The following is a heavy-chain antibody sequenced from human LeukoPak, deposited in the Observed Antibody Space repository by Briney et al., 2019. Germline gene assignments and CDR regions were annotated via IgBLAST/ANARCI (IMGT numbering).Heavy chain of an antibody. J-gene: IGHJ6*02. CDR3: ARDAVDTANAV. D-gene: IGHD5-18*01. CDR1: GFTFSSYW. V-gene: IGHV3-74*01. CDR2: IASDGSST. Sequence: GGSLRLSCAASGFTFSSYWMNWVRQAPGKGLVWVSRIASDGSSTTYADSVKGRFTISRDNAKNTLYLQMNSLRAEDTAVYYCARDAVDTANAVWGQGTTVTVSS.